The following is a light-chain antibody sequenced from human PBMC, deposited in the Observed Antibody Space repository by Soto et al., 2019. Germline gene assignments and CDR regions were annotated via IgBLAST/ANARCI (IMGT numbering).Light chain of an antibody. CDR2: EVS. Sequence: QSALTQPASVSGSPGQSITISCTGTSSDVGSYNYVSWYQQHPGKAPKLMIYEVSDRPSGISSRFSGSKSGNTASLTISGLQTEDEADYYCSSYTSSSTLFGIGTKVTAL. V-gene: IGLV2-14*01. CDR3: SSYTSSSTL. J-gene: IGLJ1*01. CDR1: SSDVGSYNY.